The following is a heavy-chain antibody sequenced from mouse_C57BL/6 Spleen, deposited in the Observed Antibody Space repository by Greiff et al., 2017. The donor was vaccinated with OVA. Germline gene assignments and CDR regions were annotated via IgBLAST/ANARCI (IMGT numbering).Heavy chain of an antibody. CDR3: GGVDDGWWWFAY. V-gene: IGHV1-53*01. CDR2: INPSNGGT. CDR1: GYTFTSYW. Sequence: QVQLQQSGTELVKPGASVKLSCKASGYTFTSYWMHWVKQRPGQGLEWIGNINPSNGGTTYYEKFKSKATLTVDKYSGTAYKQLSSLTTEDSAVYYCGGVDDGWWWFAYWGQGTLVTVSA. D-gene: IGHD2-3*01. J-gene: IGHJ3*01.